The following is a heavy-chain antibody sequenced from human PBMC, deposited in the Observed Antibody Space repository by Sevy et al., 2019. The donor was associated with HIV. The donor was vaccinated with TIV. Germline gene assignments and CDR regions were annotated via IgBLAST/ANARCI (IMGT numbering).Heavy chain of an antibody. Sequence: GESLKISFAASGFTFSNAWMSWVRQAPGKGLEWVGCIKSKTDGGTTDYAAPVKGRFTISRDDSKNTLYLQMNSLKTEDTAVYYCTTHYRYDSSGYYRDAFDIWGQGTMVTVSS. V-gene: IGHV3-15*01. CDR2: IKSKTDGGTT. J-gene: IGHJ3*02. CDR1: GFTFSNAW. CDR3: TTHYRYDSSGYYRDAFDI. D-gene: IGHD3-22*01.